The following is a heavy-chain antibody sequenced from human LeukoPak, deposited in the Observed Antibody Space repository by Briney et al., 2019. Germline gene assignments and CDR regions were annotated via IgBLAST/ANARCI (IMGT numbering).Heavy chain of an antibody. CDR3: ARGRYSRACDY. J-gene: IGHJ4*02. CDR1: GGSFSGYY. D-gene: IGHD6-13*01. CDR2: IDHSGST. Sequence: PSETLSLTCAVYGGSFSGYYWSWIRQPPGKGLEWIGEIDHSGSTNYNPSLKSRDTISVDTSKNQFSLKLSSVTAADTAVYYCARGRYSRACDYWGQGTLVTVSS. V-gene: IGHV4-34*01.